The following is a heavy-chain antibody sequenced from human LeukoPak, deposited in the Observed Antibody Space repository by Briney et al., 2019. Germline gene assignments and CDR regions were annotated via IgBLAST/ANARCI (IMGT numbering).Heavy chain of an antibody. CDR2: INHNSGDT. V-gene: IGHV1-2*02. CDR3: ARVIRGYYGSGSYYEAFDI. J-gene: IGHJ3*02. CDR1: GYTFTGYY. D-gene: IGHD3-10*01. Sequence: GASVQVSCKASGYTFTGYYMHWVRQAPRQEVVWMGWINHNSGDTNYAQKFQGRVTMTSDTSISTAFMELRLRSDDTAVYYCARVIRGYYGSGSYYEAFDIWGQGTMVTVSS.